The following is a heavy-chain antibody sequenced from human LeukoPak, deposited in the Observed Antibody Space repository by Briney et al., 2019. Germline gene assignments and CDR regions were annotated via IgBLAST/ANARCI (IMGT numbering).Heavy chain of an antibody. V-gene: IGHV3-33*01. J-gene: IGHJ3*02. D-gene: IGHD2-15*01. CDR1: GFTFSSYG. Sequence: GRSLRLSCAASGFTFSSYGMHWVRQAPGKGLEWVAVIWYDGSNKYYADSVKGRFTISRDNSKNTLYLQMNSLRAEDTAVYYCARASGLHAFDIRGQGTMVTVSS. CDR3: ARASGLHAFDI. CDR2: IWYDGSNK.